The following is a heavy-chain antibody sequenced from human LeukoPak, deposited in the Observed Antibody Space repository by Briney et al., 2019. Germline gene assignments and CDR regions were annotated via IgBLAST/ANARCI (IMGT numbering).Heavy chain of an antibody. CDR2: IYYSGST. Sequence: KPSETLSLTCAVSGGSISSYYWSWIRQPPGKGLEWIGYIYYSGSTNYNPSLKSRVTISVDTSKNQFSLKLSSVTAADTAVYYCARDDSSGYYHDYWGQGTLVTVSS. J-gene: IGHJ4*02. D-gene: IGHD3-22*01. V-gene: IGHV4-59*01. CDR3: ARDDSSGYYHDY. CDR1: GGSISSYY.